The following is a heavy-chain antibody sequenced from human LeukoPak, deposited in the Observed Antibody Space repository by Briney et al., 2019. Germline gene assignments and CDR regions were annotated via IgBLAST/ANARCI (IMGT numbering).Heavy chain of an antibody. V-gene: IGHV3-21*01. CDR1: GFTFSSYS. CDR2: ISSSSSYI. J-gene: IGHJ4*02. CDR3: ARDLGMEDIVAMALADY. Sequence: PGGSLRLSCAASGFTFSSYSMNWVRQAPGKGLEWVSSISSSSSYIYYADSVKGRFTISRDNAKNSLYLQMNSLRAEDTAVYYCARDLGMEDIVAMALADYWGQGTLVTVSS. D-gene: IGHD5-12*01.